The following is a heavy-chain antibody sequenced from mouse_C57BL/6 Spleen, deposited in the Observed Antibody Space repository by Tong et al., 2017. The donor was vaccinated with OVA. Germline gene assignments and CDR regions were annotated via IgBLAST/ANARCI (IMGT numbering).Heavy chain of an antibody. V-gene: IGHV1-15*01. Sequence: VQLQESGAELVRPGASVTLSCKASGYTFTDYEMHWVKQTPVHGLEWIGAIDPETGGTAYNQKFKGKATLTADKSSSTAYMELRSLTSEDSAVYYCTRITTAPYYFDYWGQGTTLTVSS. CDR2: IDPETGGT. D-gene: IGHD1-2*01. CDR1: GYTFTDYE. CDR3: TRITTAPYYFDY. J-gene: IGHJ2*01.